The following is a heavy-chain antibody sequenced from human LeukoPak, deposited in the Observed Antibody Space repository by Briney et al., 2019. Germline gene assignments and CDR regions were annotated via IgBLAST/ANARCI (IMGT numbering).Heavy chain of an antibody. V-gene: IGHV2-5*02. J-gene: IGHJ5*02. D-gene: IGHD6-19*01. Sequence: SGPTLVNPTQALTLTCTFSGFSLTTNGVGVGWVRQPPGKALEWLALIYWDDDKRYSPSLNSRLTITKDTSKNQVVLTMTNMDPVDSATYYCALLGLAGSLNWFDPWGQGTLVTVSS. CDR2: IYWDDDK. CDR3: ALLGLAGSLNWFDP. CDR1: GFSLTTNGVG.